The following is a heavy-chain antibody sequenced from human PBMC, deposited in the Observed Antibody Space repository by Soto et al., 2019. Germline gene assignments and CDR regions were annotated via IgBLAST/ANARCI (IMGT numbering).Heavy chain of an antibody. CDR2: IYWDDDK. CDR3: PHGLGGGRSFYFAY. D-gene: IGHD3-16*01. Sequence: SGPTLVNPTQTLTLTCTFSGSSLSTSGVGVGWIRQPPGKALEWLAVIYWDDDKRYSPSLKNRITISKDTSKNQVVLTMANMDLLDTALFFWPHGLGGGRSFYFAYGGQGTLATVPS. V-gene: IGHV2-5*02. CDR1: GSSLSTSGVG. J-gene: IGHJ4*02.